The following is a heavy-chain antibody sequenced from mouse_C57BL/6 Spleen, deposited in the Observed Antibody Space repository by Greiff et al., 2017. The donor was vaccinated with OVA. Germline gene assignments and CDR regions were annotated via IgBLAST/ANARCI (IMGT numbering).Heavy chain of an antibody. CDR2: INPSNGGT. V-gene: IGHV1-53*01. CDR1: GYTFTSYW. J-gene: IGHJ2*01. Sequence: QVQLQQPGTELVKPGASVKLSCKASGYTFTSYWMHWVKQRPGQGLEWIGNINPSNGGTNYNEKFKSKATLTVDKSSSTDYMQLSSLTSEASAVYDCERERGREYIDYWGQGTTLTVSS. CDR3: ERERGREYIDY.